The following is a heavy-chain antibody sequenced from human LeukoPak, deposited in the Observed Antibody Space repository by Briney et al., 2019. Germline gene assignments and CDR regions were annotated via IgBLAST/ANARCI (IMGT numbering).Heavy chain of an antibody. Sequence: ASVKVSCKASGYTFTSYDINWVRQATGQGLEWMGWMNPNSGNTGYAQKFQGRVTMTRNTSIGTAYMELSSLRPEDTAVYYCARDRVEAAAFDYWGQGTLVTVSS. D-gene: IGHD6-13*01. V-gene: IGHV1-8*01. CDR2: MNPNSGNT. J-gene: IGHJ4*02. CDR1: GYTFTSYD. CDR3: ARDRVEAAAFDY.